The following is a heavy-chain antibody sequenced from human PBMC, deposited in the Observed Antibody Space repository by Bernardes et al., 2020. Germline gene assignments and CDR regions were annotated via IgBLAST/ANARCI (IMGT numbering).Heavy chain of an antibody. Sequence: GGPLRSSCGSCGFSFSSYGMHWVRQAPGMGLEWVAVIWYDGSNKYYADSGKGRFTISRDNSKNTLYLQMNSLRAEDTAVYYCARDRTGYFDYWGQGTLVTVSS. D-gene: IGHD1-1*01. CDR1: GFSFSSYG. J-gene: IGHJ4*02. V-gene: IGHV3-33*01. CDR3: ARDRTGYFDY. CDR2: IWYDGSNK.